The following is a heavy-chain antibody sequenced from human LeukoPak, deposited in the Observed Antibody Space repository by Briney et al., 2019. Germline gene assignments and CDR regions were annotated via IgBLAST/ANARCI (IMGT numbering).Heavy chain of an antibody. J-gene: IGHJ4*02. V-gene: IGHV3-11*01. D-gene: IGHD5-18*01. Sequence: GGSLRLSCAASGFTFSDYYMSWIRQAPGEGPEWVSYISSSGSTIYYADSVKGRFTISRDNAKNSLYLQMNSLRAEDTAVYYCASVIGYSYGSYWGQGTLVTVSS. CDR1: GFTFSDYY. CDR2: ISSSGSTI. CDR3: ASVIGYSYGSY.